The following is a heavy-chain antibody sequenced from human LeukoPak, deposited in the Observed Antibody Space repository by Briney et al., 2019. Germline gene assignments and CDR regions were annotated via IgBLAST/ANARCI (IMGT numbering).Heavy chain of an antibody. D-gene: IGHD3-22*01. V-gene: IGHV3-21*01. CDR1: GFTFSSYN. CDR2: ITSGSSYI. Sequence: GGSLRLSCAASGFTFSSYNMNWVRQAPGKGLEWVSSITSGSSYIYYADSVKGRFTISRDNAKNSLYLQMNSLRAEDTAVYYCARDPLGYYYDSSGYYPETAWGQGTLVTVSS. J-gene: IGHJ5*02. CDR3: ARDPLGYYYDSSGYYPETA.